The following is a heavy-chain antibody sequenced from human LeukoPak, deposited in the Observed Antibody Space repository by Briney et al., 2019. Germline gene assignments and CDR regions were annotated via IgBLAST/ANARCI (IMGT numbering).Heavy chain of an antibody. V-gene: IGHV3-7*01. Sequence: PGGSLRLSCAASGFTFSTYWMSWVRQAPGKGLEWVANIKQDGSEKYYVDSVKGRFTISRDNAKNSLYLQMNSLRAEDTAVYYCARGMIVADFLESYWGQGTLVTVSS. CDR2: IKQDGSEK. J-gene: IGHJ4*02. CDR1: GFTFSTYW. CDR3: ARGMIVADFLESY. D-gene: IGHD3-3*01.